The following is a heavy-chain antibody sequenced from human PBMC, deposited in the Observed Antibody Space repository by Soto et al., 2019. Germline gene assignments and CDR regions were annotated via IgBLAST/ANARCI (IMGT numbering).Heavy chain of an antibody. CDR3: AREPATAKPEGVDF. V-gene: IGHV1-2*02. Sequence: ASVKVSCKASGYTFSDYYIHWVRQAPGQGLEWMGWINPNSGGTKYAPKFQGGVTMTRDTSITTAYMELCRLRSGDTAVYYCAREPATAKPEGVDFWGQGTLVTVSS. CDR1: GYTFSDYY. J-gene: IGHJ4*02. D-gene: IGHD1-1*01. CDR2: INPNSGGT.